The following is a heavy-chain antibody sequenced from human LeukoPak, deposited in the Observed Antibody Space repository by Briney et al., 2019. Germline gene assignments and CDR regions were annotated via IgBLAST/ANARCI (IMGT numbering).Heavy chain of an antibody. D-gene: IGHD6-19*01. CDR2: IYYSGST. V-gene: IGHV4-30-4*01. CDR3: ASLDSSGYWFDP. CDR1: GGSIISGDYY. Sequence: PSETLSLTCTVSGGSIISGDYYWSWIRQPPGKGLEWIGYIYYSGSTYYNPSLKSRVTISVDTSKNQFSLKLSSVTAADTAVYYCASLDSSGYWFDPWGQGTLVTVSS. J-gene: IGHJ5*02.